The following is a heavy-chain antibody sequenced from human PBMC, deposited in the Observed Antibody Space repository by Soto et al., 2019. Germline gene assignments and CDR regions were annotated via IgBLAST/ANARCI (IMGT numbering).Heavy chain of an antibody. CDR3: ARGRGRSGWNDAFDI. V-gene: IGHV3-72*01. CDR1: GFTFSDHY. J-gene: IGHJ3*02. Sequence: EVQLVESGGGLVQPGGSLRLSCAASGFTFSDHYMDWVRQAPGKGLEWVGRTRNKANSYTTEYAASVKGRFTISRDDSKNSLYLQMNSLKTEDTAVYYCARGRGRSGWNDAFDIWGQGTMVTVSS. D-gene: IGHD6-19*01. CDR2: TRNKANSYTT.